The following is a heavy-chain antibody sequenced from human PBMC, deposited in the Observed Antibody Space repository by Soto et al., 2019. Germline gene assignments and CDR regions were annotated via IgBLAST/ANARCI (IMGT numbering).Heavy chain of an antibody. Sequence: SEILPVICTVLCLSGVALGCYCGCVRKPPGKGLDWIGNIYYSGSTFYNPSLRSRVTLSVDTSKSQFSLRLNSVPAADTAVYFFAALVVLVARNSDLEYWGKGTLVTV. CDR1: CLSGVALGCY. D-gene: IGHD2-15*01. V-gene: IGHV4-39*01. CDR3: AALVVLVARNSDLEY. CDR2: IYYSGST. J-gene: IGHJ4*02.